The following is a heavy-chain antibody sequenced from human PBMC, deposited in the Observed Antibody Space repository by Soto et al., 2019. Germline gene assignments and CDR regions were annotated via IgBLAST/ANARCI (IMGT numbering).Heavy chain of an antibody. CDR2: IYYIGSN. Sequence: QVQLQESGPGLVKPSETLSLTCTVSGGSISSYYWSWIRQPPGKGLEWIGYIYYIGSNNYNPSLKSRVTISVDTSKNQFFLKLSSVPAADSAVYYCARFNWYFNLGGRGTLITFSS. J-gene: IGHJ2*01. CDR3: ARFNWYFNL. CDR1: GGSISSYY. V-gene: IGHV4-59*08.